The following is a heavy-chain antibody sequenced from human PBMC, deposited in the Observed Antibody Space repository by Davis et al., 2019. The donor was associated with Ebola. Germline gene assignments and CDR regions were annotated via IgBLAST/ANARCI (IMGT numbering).Heavy chain of an antibody. J-gene: IGHJ5*02. CDR1: GGSFSGYY. CDR2: INHSGST. Sequence: SETLSLTCAVYGGSFSGYYWSWIRQPPGKGLEWIGEINHSGSTNYNPSLKSRVTISVDTSKNQFSLKLSSVTAADTAVYYCARQVVPAAIFGLDWFDPWGQGTLVTVSS. CDR3: ARQVVPAAIFGLDWFDP. D-gene: IGHD2-2*01. V-gene: IGHV4-34*01.